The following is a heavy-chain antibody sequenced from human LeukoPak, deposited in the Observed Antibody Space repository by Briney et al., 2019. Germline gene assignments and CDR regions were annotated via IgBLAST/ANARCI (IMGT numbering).Heavy chain of an antibody. CDR2: ISGSGGST. J-gene: IGHJ6*02. V-gene: IGHV3-23*01. CDR1: GFTFRSYA. D-gene: IGHD3-10*01. CDR3: ASTMVRGVSRYYGMDV. Sequence: GGALRLSCAASGFTFRSYAMSWVRQAPGKGLEWVSSISGSGGSTYYADSVKGRFTISRDNSKNTLYLQMNSLRAEDTAVYYCASTMVRGVSRYYGMDVWGQGTTVTVSS.